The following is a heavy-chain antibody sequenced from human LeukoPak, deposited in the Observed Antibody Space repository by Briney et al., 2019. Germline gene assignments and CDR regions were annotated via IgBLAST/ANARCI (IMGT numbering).Heavy chain of an antibody. CDR3: ARGRGLYYYDSSGYRY. CDR1: GGSISSYY. Sequence: PSETLSLTCTVSGGSISSYYWSWIRQPPGKGLEWIGYIYYSGSTNYNPPLKSRVTISVDTSKNQFSLKLSSVTAADTAVYYCARGRGLYYYDSSGYRYWGQGTLVTVSS. J-gene: IGHJ4*02. D-gene: IGHD3-22*01. V-gene: IGHV4-59*12. CDR2: IYYSGST.